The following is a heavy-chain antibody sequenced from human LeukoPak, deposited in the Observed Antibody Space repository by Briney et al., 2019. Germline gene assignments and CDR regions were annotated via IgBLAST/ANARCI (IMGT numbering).Heavy chain of an antibody. CDR2: MNPNSGNT. CDR3: ARTLGDSSGYYDYYYYMDV. CDR1: GYTFTSYD. J-gene: IGHJ6*03. V-gene: IGHV1-8*01. Sequence: GGSVNVSYTASGYTFTSYDINWVRQAAGQGLEWMGWMNPNSGNTGYAQKFQGRVTMTRNTSISTAYMELSSLRSEDTAVYYCARTLGDSSGYYDYYYYMDVWGKGTTVTVSS. D-gene: IGHD3-22*01.